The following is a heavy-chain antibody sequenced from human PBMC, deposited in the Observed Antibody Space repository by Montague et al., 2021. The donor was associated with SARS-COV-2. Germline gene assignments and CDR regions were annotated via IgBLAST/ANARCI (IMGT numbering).Heavy chain of an antibody. CDR3: ARIRDYDILTGSYSGFDY. V-gene: IGHV2-70*01. CDR1: GFSLSTSGMC. D-gene: IGHD3-9*01. Sequence: PALVKSTQTLTLTCTFSGFSLSTSGMCVSWIRQPPGKALEWLALIDWDDDKYYSTSLKTRLTISKDTSKNQVVLTMTNMDPVDTATYCCARIRDYDILTGSYSGFDYWGQGTLVTVSS. CDR2: IDWDDDK. J-gene: IGHJ4*02.